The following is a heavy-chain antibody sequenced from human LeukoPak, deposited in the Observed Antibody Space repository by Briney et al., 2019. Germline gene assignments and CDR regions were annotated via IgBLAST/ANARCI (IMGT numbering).Heavy chain of an antibody. CDR3: ARPHSGTVNASTYGVIDY. J-gene: IGHJ4*02. CDR2: IYHSGTS. V-gene: IGHV4-59*12. D-gene: IGHD2-8*01. Sequence: SETLSLTCTVSSASISTYYWSWIRQPPGKGLEWIGYIYHSGTSNYNPSLKSRVTMSVDTSKNQFSLKLGSVTAADTAMYYCARPHSGTVNASTYGVIDYWGQGTLVTVSS. CDR1: SASISTYY.